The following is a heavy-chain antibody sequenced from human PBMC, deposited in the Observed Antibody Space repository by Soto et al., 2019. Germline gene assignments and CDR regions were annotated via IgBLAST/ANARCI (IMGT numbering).Heavy chain of an antibody. CDR3: AKIVVVPAAMRGGDY. CDR1: GFTFSSYA. D-gene: IGHD2-2*01. Sequence: GGSLRLSCAASGFTFSSYAMSWVRQAPGKGLEWVSAISGSGGSTYYADSVKGRFTISRDNSKNTLYLQMNSLRAEDTAVYYFAKIVVVPAAMRGGDYWGQGTLVTVSS. J-gene: IGHJ4*02. V-gene: IGHV3-23*01. CDR2: ISGSGGST.